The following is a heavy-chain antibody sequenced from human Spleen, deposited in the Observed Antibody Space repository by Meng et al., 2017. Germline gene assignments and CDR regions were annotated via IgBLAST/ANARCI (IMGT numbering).Heavy chain of an antibody. CDR3: AREVDSSSWYIEYYFYGLDV. D-gene: IGHD6-13*01. CDR1: GFTFSNAW. J-gene: IGHJ6*02. CDR2: IWYDGSNK. Sequence: GESLKISCAASGFTFSNAWMSWVRQVPGKGLEWVAVIWYDGSNKYYADSVKGRFTISRDNSKNTLYLQMNSLRAEDTAVYYCAREVDSSSWYIEYYFYGLDVWGQGTTVTVSS. V-gene: IGHV3-33*08.